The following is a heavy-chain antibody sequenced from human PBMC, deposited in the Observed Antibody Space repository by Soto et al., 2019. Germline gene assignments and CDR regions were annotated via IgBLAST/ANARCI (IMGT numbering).Heavy chain of an antibody. D-gene: IGHD6-19*01. J-gene: IGHJ4*02. CDR1: GGSISSYY. V-gene: IGHV4-59*01. Sequence: PSXTLSLTCTVSGGSISSYYWSWIRQPPGKGLEWIGYIYYSGSTNYNPSLKSRVTISVDTSKNQFSLKLSSVTAADTAVYYCARDEQWRACDYWGQGTLVTVSS. CDR3: ARDEQWRACDY. CDR2: IYYSGST.